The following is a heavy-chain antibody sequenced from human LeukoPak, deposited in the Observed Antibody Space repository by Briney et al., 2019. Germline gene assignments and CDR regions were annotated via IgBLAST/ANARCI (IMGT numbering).Heavy chain of an antibody. CDR3: ANGENAFDI. CDR1: GFTFSSYA. D-gene: IGHD7-27*01. CDR2: ISYDGSNK. J-gene: IGHJ3*02. V-gene: IGHV3-30-3*01. Sequence: GGSLRLSCAASGFTFSSYAMHWVRQAPGKGLEWVAVISYDGSNKYYADSVKGRFTISRDNSKNTLYLQMNSLRAEDTAVYYCANGENAFDIWGQGTMVTVSS.